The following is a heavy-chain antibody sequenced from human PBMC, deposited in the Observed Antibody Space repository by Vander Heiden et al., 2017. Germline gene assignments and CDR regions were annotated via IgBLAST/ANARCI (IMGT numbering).Heavy chain of an antibody. D-gene: IGHD1-26*01. CDR3: VKDVGAAGSSFDV. V-gene: IGHV3-9*01. CDR1: GISFEDYA. CDR2: ISWNAGKV. J-gene: IGHJ3*01. Sequence: EVKLVESGGGLVQPGGSLRLSWTAPGISFEDYAMQWVRQAPGKGLEWVAGISWNAGKVHYADSVKGRFTISRDNAKKSLYLQMNSLRAEDTALFYCVKDVGAAGSSFDVWGQGTMVTVSS.